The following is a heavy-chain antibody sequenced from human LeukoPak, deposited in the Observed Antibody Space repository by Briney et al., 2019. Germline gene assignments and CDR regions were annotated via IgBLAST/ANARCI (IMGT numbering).Heavy chain of an antibody. Sequence: SETLSLTYTVSGGSVSTSSYYWGWIRQPPGKGLEWIGRIYSSGYTYYNPSLKSRATISVDTSKNQFSLKLTSVTAADTAVYYCAGSDLTQDYWDYWGQGTLVTVSS. CDR1: GGSVSTSSYY. CDR2: IYSSGYT. J-gene: IGHJ4*02. V-gene: IGHV4-39*07. D-gene: IGHD2-15*01. CDR3: AGSDLTQDYWDY.